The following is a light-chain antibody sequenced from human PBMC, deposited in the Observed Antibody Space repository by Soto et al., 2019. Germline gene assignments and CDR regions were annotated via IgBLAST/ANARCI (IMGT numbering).Light chain of an antibody. CDR3: QQYNYWPRT. CDR1: QSVSSN. V-gene: IGKV3-15*01. Sequence: IGMTQSPGTRAVSAEGRTTLSCRTSQSVSSNLAWYQQRPGQAPRLLIYDASTRATGIPSRFSGSGSGTEFTLTISNLQSEDSAVYYCQQYNYWPRTFGRGTKVDIK. J-gene: IGKJ1*01. CDR2: DAS.